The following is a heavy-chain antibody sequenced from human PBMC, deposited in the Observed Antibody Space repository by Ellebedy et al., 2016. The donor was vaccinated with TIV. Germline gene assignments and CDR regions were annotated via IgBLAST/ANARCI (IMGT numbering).Heavy chain of an antibody. D-gene: IGHD1-26*01. V-gene: IGHV3-21*01. J-gene: IGHJ4*02. CDR3: ARDPGELLPGLADY. CDR2: ISSSSSYI. Sequence: GGSLRLSXAASGFTFSSYSMNWVRQAPGKGLEWVSSISSSSSYIYYADSVKGRFTISRDNAKNTLYLQMNSLRAEDTAVYYCARDPGELLPGLADYWGQGTLVTVSS. CDR1: GFTFSSYS.